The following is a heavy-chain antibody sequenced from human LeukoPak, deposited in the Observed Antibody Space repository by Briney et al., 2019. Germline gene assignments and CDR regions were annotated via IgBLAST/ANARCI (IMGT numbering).Heavy chain of an antibody. Sequence: SETLSLTCTVSGGSISSYYWSWIRQPPGKGLEWIGYIYYSGSTNYNPSLKSRVTMSVDTSKNQFSLKLSSVTAADTAVYYCARDQGGSNRERAFDIWGQGTMVTVSS. J-gene: IGHJ3*02. D-gene: IGHD1-26*01. CDR2: IYYSGST. CDR3: ARDQGGSNRERAFDI. CDR1: GGSISSYY. V-gene: IGHV4-59*12.